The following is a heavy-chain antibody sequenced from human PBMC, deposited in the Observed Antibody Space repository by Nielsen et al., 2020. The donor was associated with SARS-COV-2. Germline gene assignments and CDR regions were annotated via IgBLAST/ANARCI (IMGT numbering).Heavy chain of an antibody. Sequence: GESLKISCAASRNYAMSWVRQAPGKGLEWVSAISYSGETTYYADSVKGRFTVSRDNSKNTLYLQMNSLRVEDTAVYYCAKNRRDYGDYGDFDYWSQGILVTVAS. CDR1: RNYA. CDR2: ISYSGETT. V-gene: IGHV3-23*01. D-gene: IGHD4-17*01. CDR3: AKNRRDYGDYGDFDY. J-gene: IGHJ4*02.